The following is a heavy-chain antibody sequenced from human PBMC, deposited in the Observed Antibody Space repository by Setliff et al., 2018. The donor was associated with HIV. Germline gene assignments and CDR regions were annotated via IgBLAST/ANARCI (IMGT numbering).Heavy chain of an antibody. D-gene: IGHD3-10*01. CDR2: IYSSGST. Sequence: SETLSLTCTVSGGSISSYYWSWIRQPPGKGLEWLGHIYSSGSTNYNPSLKSRVTISVDMSKNQFSLKLYSVTAADTAVYYCARAYFGSGIYYWGQGTLVTVSS. CDR3: ARAYFGSGIYY. J-gene: IGHJ4*02. CDR1: GGSISSYY. V-gene: IGHV4-4*09.